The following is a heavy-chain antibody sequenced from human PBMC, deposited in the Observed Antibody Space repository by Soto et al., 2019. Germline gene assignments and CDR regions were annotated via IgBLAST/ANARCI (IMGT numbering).Heavy chain of an antibody. Sequence: PSETLSHTCADSGYSIRSSNWRGWIRQPPGKGLEWIGYIYYSGSTYYNPSLKSRVTMSVDTSKNQFSLKLSSVTAVDTAVYYCARTLRYSGSYYFDYWGQGTLVTVSS. CDR3: ARTLRYSGSYYFDY. J-gene: IGHJ4*02. CDR2: IYYSGST. V-gene: IGHV4-28*01. CDR1: GYSIRSSNW. D-gene: IGHD1-26*01.